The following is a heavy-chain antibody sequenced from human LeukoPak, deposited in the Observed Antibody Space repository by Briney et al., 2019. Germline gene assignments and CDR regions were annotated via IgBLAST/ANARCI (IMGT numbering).Heavy chain of an antibody. CDR3: ARVNGYCSGGSCYFAFDI. V-gene: IGHV4-34*01. Sequence: SETLSLTCAVYGGSFSGYYWSWIRQPPGKGLEWIGEINHSGSTNYNPSLKSRVTISVDTSKNQFSLKLSSVTAADTAVHYCARVNGYCSGGSCYFAFDIWGQGTMVTVSS. D-gene: IGHD2-15*01. CDR2: INHSGST. CDR1: GGSFSGYY. J-gene: IGHJ3*02.